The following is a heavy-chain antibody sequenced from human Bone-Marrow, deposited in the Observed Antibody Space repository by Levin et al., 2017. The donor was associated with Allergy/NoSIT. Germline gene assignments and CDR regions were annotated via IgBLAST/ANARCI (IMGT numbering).Heavy chain of an antibody. D-gene: IGHD3-16*01. V-gene: IGHV3-15*01. J-gene: IGHJ4*02. Sequence: TGESLKISCAASGFTFSNAWMSWVRQAPGKGLEWVGRIKSKTDGGTTDYAAPVKGRFTISRDDSKNTLYLQMNSLKTEDTAVYYCTTDRGGGNGYWGQGTLVTVSS. CDR3: TTDRGGGNGY. CDR2: IKSKTDGGTT. CDR1: GFTFSNAW.